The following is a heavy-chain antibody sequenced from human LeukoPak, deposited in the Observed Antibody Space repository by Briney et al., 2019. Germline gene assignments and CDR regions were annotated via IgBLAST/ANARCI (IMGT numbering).Heavy chain of an antibody. CDR1: GDSVSSNSAA. V-gene: IGHV6-1*01. CDR3: ARTRDLGPDY. CDR2: TYYRSKWYY. J-gene: IGHJ4*02. D-gene: IGHD1-26*01. Sequence: KPSQTLSLTCVISGDSVSSNSAAWNWIRQSPSRGLEWLGRTYYRSKWYYHYAVSMKSRITVNPDTTKNQFSLQLNSVTPEDTAVYYCARTRDLGPDYWGQGTLVTVSS.